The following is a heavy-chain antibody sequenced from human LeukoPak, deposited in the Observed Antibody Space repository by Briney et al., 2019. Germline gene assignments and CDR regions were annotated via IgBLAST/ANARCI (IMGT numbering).Heavy chain of an antibody. CDR2: TYYRSKWYS. D-gene: IGHD2-15*01. CDR1: GDRVSTNNAA. J-gene: IGHJ6*02. CDR3: AREKVVIAATHYYGMDV. Sequence: SQTLSLTFAISGDRVSTNNAAWSWIRQSPSRGLEWLGRTYYRSKWYSYYAGSVKSRIIFNPDTSKNQFSLQLNSVTPEDTAVYYCAREKVVIAATHYYGMDVWGQGTTVTVSS. V-gene: IGHV6-1*01.